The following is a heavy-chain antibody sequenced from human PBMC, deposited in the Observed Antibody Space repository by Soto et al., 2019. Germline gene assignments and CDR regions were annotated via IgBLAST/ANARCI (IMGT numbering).Heavy chain of an antibody. CDR1: GFTFSNAW. Sequence: PGGSLRLSCAASGFTFSNAWMSWVRQAPGKGLEWVGRIKSKTDGGTTDYAAPVKGRFTISRDDSKNTLYLQMNSLKTEDTAVYYCTTGLTYYDFWSGYLISKSYYYYGMDVWGQGTTVTVSS. CDR3: TTGLTYYDFWSGYLISKSYYYYGMDV. CDR2: IKSKTDGGTT. D-gene: IGHD3-3*01. J-gene: IGHJ6*02. V-gene: IGHV3-15*01.